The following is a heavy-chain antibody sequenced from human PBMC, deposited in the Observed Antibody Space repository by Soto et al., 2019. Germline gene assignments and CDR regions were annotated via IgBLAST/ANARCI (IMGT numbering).Heavy chain of an antibody. Sequence: GGSLRLSCAASGFTFDDYAMHWVRQAPGKGLEWVSGISWNSGSIGYADSVKGRFTISRDNAKNSLYLQMNSLRAEDTALYYCAKDIAYSGYDHWFDPWGQGTLVTVSS. V-gene: IGHV3-9*01. CDR1: GFTFDDYA. D-gene: IGHD5-12*01. J-gene: IGHJ5*02. CDR2: ISWNSGSI. CDR3: AKDIAYSGYDHWFDP.